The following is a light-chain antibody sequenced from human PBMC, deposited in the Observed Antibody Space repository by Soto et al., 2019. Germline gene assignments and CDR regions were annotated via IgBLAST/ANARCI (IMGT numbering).Light chain of an antibody. J-gene: IGKJ2*01. V-gene: IGKV3-11*01. CDR1: QSVSSD. CDR3: KQRSNGPGT. CDR2: DAS. Sequence: EIVLTQSQATLSLSPGERATLSCRASQSVSSDLAWYQQKPGQAPRLLIYDASNRATGIPARFSGSGSGTDFTLTISRLEPEDFAVYYCKQRSNGPGTCGQGTKLEIK.